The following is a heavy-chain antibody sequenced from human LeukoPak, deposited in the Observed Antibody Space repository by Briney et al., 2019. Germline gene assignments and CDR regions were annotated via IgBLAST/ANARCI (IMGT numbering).Heavy chain of an antibody. Sequence: QPGGSLRLSCGTSGFTFSSYAMSWVRQAPGKGLEWVSDISKSGDTTHYADSVKGRFAISRDNSKKTLYLEMSSLRVEDTAVYYCASRNQYCGGDCFWAFDIWGRGTMVTVSS. V-gene: IGHV3-23*01. CDR1: GFTFSSYA. D-gene: IGHD2-21*02. J-gene: IGHJ3*02. CDR3: ASRNQYCGGDCFWAFDI. CDR2: ISKSGDTT.